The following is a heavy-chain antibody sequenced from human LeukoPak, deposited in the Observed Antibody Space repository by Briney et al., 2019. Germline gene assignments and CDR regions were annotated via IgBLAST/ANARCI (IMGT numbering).Heavy chain of an antibody. CDR3: ARGPYDYVWGSYRRDYFDY. J-gene: IGHJ4*02. D-gene: IGHD3-16*02. V-gene: IGHV3-23*01. Sequence: GGSLRLSCAASGFTFSSNAMSWVRQAPGKGLEWVSGISGSGDSTYYADSVKGRFTISRDNAKKSLYLQMNSLRAEDTAVYYCARGPYDYVWGSYRRDYFDYWGQGTLVTVSS. CDR1: GFTFSSNA. CDR2: ISGSGDST.